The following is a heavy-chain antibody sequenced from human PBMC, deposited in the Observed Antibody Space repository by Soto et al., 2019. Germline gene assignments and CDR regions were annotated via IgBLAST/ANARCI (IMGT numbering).Heavy chain of an antibody. CDR2: ITGNGDSS. J-gene: IGHJ4*02. CDR3: AKDRLGGNFDY. V-gene: IGHV3-23*01. CDR1: GFTFSSYG. Sequence: GGSLRLSCAASGFTFSSYGMTWVRQAQGKGLEWVSSITGNGDSSHYADSVTGRFTISRDNSKNTLYLQMNSLRVEDTAVYYCAKDRLGGNFDYWGQGTQVTVSS.